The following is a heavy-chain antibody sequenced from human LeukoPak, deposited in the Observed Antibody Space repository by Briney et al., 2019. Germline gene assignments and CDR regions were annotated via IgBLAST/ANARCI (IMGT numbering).Heavy chain of an antibody. CDR2: IKEDGSET. D-gene: IGHD5-24*01. V-gene: IGHV3-7*01. CDR3: ARETPRRGETRDGYR. Sequence: GGSLRLSCAASGFTFKKYWMNWVRQVPGKGLECLANIKEDGSETYYADSVKGRFTISRDNPKNLLFLQINSLRVEDTAIYYCARETPRRGETRDGYRWGQGTLVTVSS. CDR1: GFTFKKYW. J-gene: IGHJ4*02.